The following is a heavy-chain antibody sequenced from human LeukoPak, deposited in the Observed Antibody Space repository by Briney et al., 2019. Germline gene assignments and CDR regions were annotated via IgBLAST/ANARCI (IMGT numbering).Heavy chain of an antibody. J-gene: IGHJ4*02. CDR1: GFTFNSYG. D-gene: IGHD6-19*01. CDR3: ARTTYSSGWRPLAGDYFDY. Sequence: GGSLRLSCGGSGFTFNSYGMSWVRQAPGKGLEWVSVIYSGGSTYYADSVKGRFTISRDNSKNTLYLQMNSLRAEDTAVYYCARTTYSSGWRPLAGDYFDYWGQGTLVTVSS. V-gene: IGHV3-66*01. CDR2: IYSGGST.